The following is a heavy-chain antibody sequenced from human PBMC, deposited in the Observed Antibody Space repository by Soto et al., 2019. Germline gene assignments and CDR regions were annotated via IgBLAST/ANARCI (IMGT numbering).Heavy chain of an antibody. CDR2: IYYSGST. D-gene: IGHD4-17*01. Sequence: SETLSLTCTVSGGSISSYYWSWIRQPPGKGLEWIGYIYYSGSTNYNPSLKSRVTISVDASKNQFSLKLSSVTAADTAVYYCARHRTVTVGFDYWGQGTLVTVSS. CDR1: GGSISSYY. J-gene: IGHJ4*02. CDR3: ARHRTVTVGFDY. V-gene: IGHV4-59*08.